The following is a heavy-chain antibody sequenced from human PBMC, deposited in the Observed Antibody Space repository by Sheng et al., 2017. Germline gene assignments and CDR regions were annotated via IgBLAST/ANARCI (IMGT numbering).Heavy chain of an antibody. CDR2: INHSGST. CDR3: ARSFDGSNFGVVIPYYYYGMDV. Sequence: QVQLQQWGAGLLKPSETLSLTCAVYGGSFSGYYWSWIRQPPGKGLEWIGEINHSGSTNYNPSLKSRVTISVDTSKNQFSLKLSSVTAADTAVYYCARSFDGSNFGVVIPYYYYGMDVWGQGTTVTVSS. D-gene: IGHD3-3*01. CDR1: GGSFSGYY. V-gene: IGHV4-34*01. J-gene: IGHJ6*02.